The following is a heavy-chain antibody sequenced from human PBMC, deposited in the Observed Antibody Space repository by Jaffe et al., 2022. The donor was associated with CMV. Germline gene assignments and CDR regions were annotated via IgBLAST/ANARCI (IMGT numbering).Heavy chain of an antibody. Sequence: DVQLVESGGGMVQPGGSLRLSCAASGFTFNRYWMTWVRQAPGKGLEWVANTKEDGGDNFYVDSVKGRFTISRDNARNSLYLQMSGLRVEDTALYYCARVAVVEAAAGVWVWGPKKNYYYYMDVWGKGTTVTVSS. D-gene: IGHD6-13*01. CDR1: GFTFNRYW. V-gene: IGHV3-7*03. J-gene: IGHJ6*03. CDR2: TKEDGGDN. CDR3: ARVAVVEAAAGVWVWGPKKNYYYYMDV.